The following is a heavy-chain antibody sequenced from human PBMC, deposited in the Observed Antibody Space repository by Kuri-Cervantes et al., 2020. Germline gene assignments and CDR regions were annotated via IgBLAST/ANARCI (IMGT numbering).Heavy chain of an antibody. Sequence: GSLRLSCTVSGGSISSSSYYWGWIRQPPGKGLEWIGSIYYSGSTYYNPSLKSRVTIPVDTSKNQFSLKLSSVTAADTAVYYCARSGGIQLWSSGLDYWGQGTLVTVSS. CDR2: IYYSGST. CDR3: ARSGGIQLWSSGLDY. CDR1: GGSISSSSYY. J-gene: IGHJ4*02. V-gene: IGHV4-39*01. D-gene: IGHD5-18*01.